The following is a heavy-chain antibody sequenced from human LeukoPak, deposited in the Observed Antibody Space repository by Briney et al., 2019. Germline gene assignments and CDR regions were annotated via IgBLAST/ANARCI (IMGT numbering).Heavy chain of an antibody. Sequence: SETLSLTCTVSGGSISSYYWSWIRQPPGKGLEWIGYIYYSGSTNYNPSLKSRVTMSVDTSKNQFSLKLSSVTAVDTAVYYCARERSSSPSYFDYWGQGTLVTVSS. J-gene: IGHJ4*02. V-gene: IGHV4-59*01. CDR3: ARERSSSPSYFDY. CDR2: IYYSGST. D-gene: IGHD6-13*01. CDR1: GGSISSYY.